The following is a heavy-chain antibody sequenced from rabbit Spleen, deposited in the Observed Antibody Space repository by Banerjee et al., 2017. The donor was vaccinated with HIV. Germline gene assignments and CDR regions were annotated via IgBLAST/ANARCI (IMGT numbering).Heavy chain of an antibody. CDR3: AREGGIVVAGAFDL. CDR1: GFDFSSYG. D-gene: IGHD4-1*01. Sequence: QEQLVESGGGLVQPGGSLKLSCKASGFDFSSYGVSWVRQAPGKGLEWIGYIDPVFGITYYASWVNGRFTISRSTSLATVTLQVTSLTAADTATYFCAREGGIVVAGAFDLWGQGTLVTVS. CDR2: IDPVFGIT. V-gene: IGHV1S47*01. J-gene: IGHJ4*01.